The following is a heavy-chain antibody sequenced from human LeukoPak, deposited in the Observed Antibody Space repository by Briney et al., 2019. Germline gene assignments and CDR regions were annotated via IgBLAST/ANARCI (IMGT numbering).Heavy chain of an antibody. CDR1: GYTFTSYD. CDR2: MNPNSGNT. CDR3: ARARHMVRGVATPPGY. J-gene: IGHJ4*02. Sequence: ASVKVSCKASGYTFTSYDINWVRQATGQGLEWMGWMNPNSGNTGYAQKFQGRVTMTRNTSISTAYMELSSLRSEDTAVYYCARARHMVRGVATPPGYWGQGTLVTVSS. D-gene: IGHD3-10*01. V-gene: IGHV1-8*01.